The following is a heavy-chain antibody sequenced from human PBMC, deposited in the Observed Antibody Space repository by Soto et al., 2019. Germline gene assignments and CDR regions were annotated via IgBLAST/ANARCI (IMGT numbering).Heavy chain of an antibody. Sequence: QVQLVQSGAEVKKPGASVKVSCKASGYTFTSYAMHWVRQAPGQRLEWMGWINAGNGNTKYSQTFQGRVTITRDTSAITANMELSSLSSEDTAVYYCASQRLRQQWRVRGEYYYYYYMDVWGKGTTVTVSS. D-gene: IGHD6-19*01. CDR3: ASQRLRQQWRVRGEYYYYYYMDV. CDR1: GYTFTSYA. J-gene: IGHJ6*03. CDR2: INAGNGNT. V-gene: IGHV1-3*01.